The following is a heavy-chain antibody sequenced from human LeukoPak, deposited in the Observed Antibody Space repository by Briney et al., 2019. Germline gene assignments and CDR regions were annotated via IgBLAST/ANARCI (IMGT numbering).Heavy chain of an antibody. J-gene: IGHJ5*02. Sequence: GASVKVSCKASGYTFTNYVMHWVRQAPGQRLEWMGCINAGNGNTKYSQKFQGRVTITRDTSASTAYMELLSLRSEDTAMYYCARKYYHGSGDNWFDPWGQGTLVTVSS. CDR1: GYTFTNYV. V-gene: IGHV1-3*01. CDR3: ARKYYHGSGDNWFDP. D-gene: IGHD3-10*01. CDR2: INAGNGNT.